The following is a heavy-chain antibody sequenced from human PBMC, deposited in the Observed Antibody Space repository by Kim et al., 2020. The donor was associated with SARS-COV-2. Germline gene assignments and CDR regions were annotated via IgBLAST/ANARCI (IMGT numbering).Heavy chain of an antibody. Sequence: GGSLRLSCTASGFTFSPFAMHWVRQAPGKGLEWVAVIRSDESKRYYAESVKDRFTISRDNSKNTLYLQMNSLRAEDTAIYFCARNFGSATMIGDVWDLGTVVTVSS. V-gene: IGHV3-33*01. J-gene: IGHJ3*01. CDR2: IRSDESKR. D-gene: IGHD3-10*01. CDR3: ARNFGSATMIGDV. CDR1: GFTFSPFA.